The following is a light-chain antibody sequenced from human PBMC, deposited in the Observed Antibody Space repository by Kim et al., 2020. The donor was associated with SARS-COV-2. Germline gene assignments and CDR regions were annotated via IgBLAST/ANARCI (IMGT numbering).Light chain of an antibody. V-gene: IGLV1-44*01. CDR3: AAWDDSLNVNWV. J-gene: IGLJ3*02. Sequence: ELTQPPSASGTPGQRVTISCSGSSSNIGSNTVNWYQQLPGTAPKLLIYSNNQWPSGVPDRFSGSKSGTSASLAISGLQSEDEADYYCAAWDDSLNVNWVFGGGTQLTVL. CDR2: SNN. CDR1: SSNIGSNT.